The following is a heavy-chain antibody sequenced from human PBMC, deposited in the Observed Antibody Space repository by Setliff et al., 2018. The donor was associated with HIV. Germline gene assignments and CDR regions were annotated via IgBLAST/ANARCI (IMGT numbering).Heavy chain of an antibody. Sequence: ASVKVSCKVSGYTVTELSINGLRQAPGKGPEWMGGFDPEDNKIVYAQKFKGRVTTTEDTSTDTAYMELSSLRPEDTAVYYCATRSRDGHRGYGYFDYWGQGTLVTVSS. J-gene: IGHJ4*02. D-gene: IGHD5-12*01. CDR3: ATRSRDGHRGYGYFDY. V-gene: IGHV1-24*01. CDR2: FDPEDNKI. CDR1: GYTVTELS.